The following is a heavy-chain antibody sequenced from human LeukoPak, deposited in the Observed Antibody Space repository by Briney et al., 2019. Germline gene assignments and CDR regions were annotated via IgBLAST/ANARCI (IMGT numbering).Heavy chain of an antibody. CDR1: GGSISTFY. D-gene: IGHD4-17*01. J-gene: IGHJ6*02. V-gene: IGHV4-59*01. CDR3: AREDPQTTVPEGLDV. Sequence: WETLSLTCTVSGGSISTFYWSWLRQPPGKGLEWIGYIYYSGSTNYNPSLKSRVTISVDTSKNQFSLRLSSVTAADTAVYYCAREDPQTTVPEGLDVWGQGTTVTVSS. CDR2: IYYSGST.